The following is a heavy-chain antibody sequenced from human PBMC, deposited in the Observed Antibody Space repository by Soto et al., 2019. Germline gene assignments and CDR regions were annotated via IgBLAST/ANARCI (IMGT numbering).Heavy chain of an antibody. V-gene: IGHV3-23*01. CDR3: AKVPQWVLRYHDWFFDY. CDR2: ISGSGDIT. Sequence: EVQLLESGGGLVQPGGSLRLSCAVSGFSFSNSVMTWVRQAPGKGLEWVSGISGSGDITYNTDSVKGRFASSRDTSKNVVYLQMRSLRAEDTAVYYCAKVPQWVLRYHDWFFDYWGQGTLVTVSS. CDR1: GFSFSNSV. D-gene: IGHD3-9*01. J-gene: IGHJ4*02.